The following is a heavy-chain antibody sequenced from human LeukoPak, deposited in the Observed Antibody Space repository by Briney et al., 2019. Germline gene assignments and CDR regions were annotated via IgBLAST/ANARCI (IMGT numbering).Heavy chain of an antibody. J-gene: IGHJ5*02. CDR3: ARGRVGATAWFDP. D-gene: IGHD1-26*01. CDR1: GYTFTGYY. CDR2: ISAYNGNT. V-gene: IGHV1-18*04. Sequence: ASVKVSCKASGYTFTGYYMHWVRQAPGQGLEWMGWISAYNGNTNYAQKLQGRVTMTTDTSTSTAYMELRSLRSDDTAVYYCARGRVGATAWFDPWAREPWSPSPQ.